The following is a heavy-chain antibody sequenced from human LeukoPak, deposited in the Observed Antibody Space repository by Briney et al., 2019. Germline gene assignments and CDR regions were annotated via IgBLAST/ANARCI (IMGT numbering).Heavy chain of an antibody. Sequence: QTGGSLRLSCAASGFTFSSYWMSWVRQAPGKGLEWVANIKQDGSEKYYVDSVKGRFTISRDNAKNSLYLQMNSLRAEDTAVYYCAREAPPQRGYSYSTPVNFDYWGQGTLVTVSS. V-gene: IGHV3-7*01. J-gene: IGHJ4*02. CDR1: GFTFSSYW. D-gene: IGHD5-18*01. CDR3: AREAPPQRGYSYSTPVNFDY. CDR2: IKQDGSEK.